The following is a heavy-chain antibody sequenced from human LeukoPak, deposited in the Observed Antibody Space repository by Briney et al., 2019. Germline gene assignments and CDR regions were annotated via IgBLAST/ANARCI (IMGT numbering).Heavy chain of an antibody. V-gene: IGHV4-34*01. J-gene: IGHJ3*02. D-gene: IGHD6-13*01. CDR1: GFTFSSYA. CDR2: INHSGST. CDR3: ARLLYSSSWYDAFDI. Sequence: GSLRLSCAASGFTFSSYAMSWVRQPPGKGLEWIGEINHSGSTNYNPSLKSRVTISVDTSKNQFSLKLSSVTAADTAVYYCARLLYSSSWYDAFDIWGQGTMVTVSS.